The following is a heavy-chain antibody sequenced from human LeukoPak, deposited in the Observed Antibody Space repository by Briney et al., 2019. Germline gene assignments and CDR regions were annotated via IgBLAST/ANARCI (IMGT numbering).Heavy chain of an antibody. V-gene: IGHV4-34*01. CDR1: GGSFSGYY. J-gene: IGHJ6*03. Sequence: SETLSLTCAVYGGSFSGYYWSWIRQPPGKGLEWIGEINHSGSTNYNPSLKSRVTISVDTSKNQFSLKLSSVTAADTAVYYCARAHYYYMDVWGKGTTVTISS. CDR3: ARAHYYYMDV. CDR2: INHSGST.